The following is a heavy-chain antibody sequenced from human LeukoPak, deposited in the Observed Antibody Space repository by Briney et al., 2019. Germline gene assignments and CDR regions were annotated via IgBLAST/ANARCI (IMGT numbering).Heavy chain of an antibody. V-gene: IGHV1-46*01. CDR1: GYTFTSYY. D-gene: IGHD4-17*01. Sequence: ASVKVSCKASGYTFTSYYMHWVRQAPGQGLEWMGIINPSGGSTSYAQKFQGRVTMTRDMSTSTVYMELSSLRSEDTAVYYCAGDGNDYGDYGGVDYWGQGTLVTVSS. CDR3: AGDGNDYGDYGGVDY. CDR2: INPSGGST. J-gene: IGHJ4*02.